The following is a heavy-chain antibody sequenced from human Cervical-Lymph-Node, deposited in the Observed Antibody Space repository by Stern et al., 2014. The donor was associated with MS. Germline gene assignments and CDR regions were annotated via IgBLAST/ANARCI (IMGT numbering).Heavy chain of an antibody. CDR2: ISSSSTI. Sequence: EVQLVESGGGLVQPGGSLRLSCAASGFTFSSYSMNWVRQAPGKGLEWVSYISSSSTIYYADSVKGRFTISRDNAKNSLYLQMNSLRDEDTAVYYCARGTTVTTYSYYYYGMDVWGQGTTVTVSS. CDR1: GFTFSSYS. D-gene: IGHD4-17*01. V-gene: IGHV3-48*02. CDR3: ARGTTVTTYSYYYYGMDV. J-gene: IGHJ6*02.